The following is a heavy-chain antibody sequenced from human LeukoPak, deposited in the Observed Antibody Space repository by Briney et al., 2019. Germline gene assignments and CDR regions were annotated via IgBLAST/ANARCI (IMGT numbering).Heavy chain of an antibody. J-gene: IGHJ5*02. CDR2: SSTSGSTI. CDR1: GFIISDYY. CDR3: ARESYYYGSGAYDP. V-gene: IGHV3-11*01. D-gene: IGHD3-10*01. Sequence: GGSLRLSCAASGFIISDYYMSWIRQAPGKGLEWLSYSSTSGSTISYADSVKGRFTISRDNAKNSLYLHMNSLRAEDTAVYYCARESYYYGSGAYDPWGQGTLVTVSS.